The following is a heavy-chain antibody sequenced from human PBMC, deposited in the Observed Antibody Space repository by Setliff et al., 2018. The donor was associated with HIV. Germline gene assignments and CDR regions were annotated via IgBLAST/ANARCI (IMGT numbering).Heavy chain of an antibody. J-gene: IGHJ4*02. CDR1: GFTFSAHG. Sequence: PGGSLRLSCAASGFTFSAHGMHWVRQAPGKGLEWVTFINYDDNYEYYADSVKGRFTISRDNSGSNAYLQMNSLQTEDTAVYYCTTDHGEWELRSTQAHRSQTIDYWGQGTLVTVSS. CDR2: INYDDNYE. CDR3: TTDHGEWELRSTQAHRSQTIDY. V-gene: IGHV3-30*02. D-gene: IGHD1-26*01.